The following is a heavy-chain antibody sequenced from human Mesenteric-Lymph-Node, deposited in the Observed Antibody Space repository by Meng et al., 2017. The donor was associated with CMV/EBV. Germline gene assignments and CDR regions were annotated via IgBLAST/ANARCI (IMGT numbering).Heavy chain of an antibody. CDR1: GFTFSNFA. D-gene: IGHD3-10*01. CDR3: ARVREEYYSGSGTHDY. Sequence: GESLKISCEVSGFTFSNFAMTWVRQAPGKGLEYVSAISGSGGTTDYVESVRGRFTISRDNSKNTLDLQMNSLTSEDTAVYYCARVREEYYSGSGTHDYWGQGALVTVSS. CDR2: ISGSGGTT. V-gene: IGHV3-23*01. J-gene: IGHJ4*02.